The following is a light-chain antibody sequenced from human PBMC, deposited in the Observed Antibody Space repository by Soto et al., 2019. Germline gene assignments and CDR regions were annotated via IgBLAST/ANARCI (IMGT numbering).Light chain of an antibody. Sequence: EIVLTQSPGTLSLSPGERATLSCRASQSVSNYYLAWYQQKPGQAPSLLIYDASNRATGIPARFSGSGSGTDFTLTISSLEPEDFAVYYCQQYNNWPWTFGQGTKVDIK. V-gene: IGKV3-11*01. CDR1: QSVSNY. J-gene: IGKJ1*01. CDR2: DAS. CDR3: QQYNNWPWT.